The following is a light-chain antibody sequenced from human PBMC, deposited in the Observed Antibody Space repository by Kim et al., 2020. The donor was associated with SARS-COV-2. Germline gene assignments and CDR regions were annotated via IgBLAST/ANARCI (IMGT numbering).Light chain of an antibody. CDR1: QSVSSY. V-gene: IGKV3-11*01. CDR2: DAS. CDR3: QQRSSWYT. J-gene: IGKJ2*01. Sequence: LSLSPGERATLSCRARQSVSSYLAWYQHKPGQAPRLVIYDASKRATGIPARFSGSGSGTDFTLSISSLEPEDFAVYYCQQRSSWYTFGQGTKLEIK.